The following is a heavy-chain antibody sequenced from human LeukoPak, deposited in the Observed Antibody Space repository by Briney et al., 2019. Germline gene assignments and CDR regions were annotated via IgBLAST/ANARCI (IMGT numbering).Heavy chain of an antibody. CDR2: IIPIFGTA. V-gene: IGHV1-69*05. Sequence: SVKVSCKASGGTFSSYAISWVRQAPGQGLEWMGGIIPIFGTANYAQKFQGRVTITTDESTSTAYMELSSLRSEDTGVYYCASLSFTIFGVVVAFDYWGQGTLVTVSP. D-gene: IGHD3-3*01. CDR3: ASLSFTIFGVVVAFDY. J-gene: IGHJ4*02. CDR1: GGTFSSYA.